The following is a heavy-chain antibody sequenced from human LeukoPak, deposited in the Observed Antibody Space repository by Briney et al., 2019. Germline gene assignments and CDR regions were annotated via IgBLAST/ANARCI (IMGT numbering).Heavy chain of an antibody. D-gene: IGHD3-10*01. CDR2: IYYSGTT. J-gene: IGHJ4*02. CDR1: GGSIGNYY. Sequence: SETLSLTCTVSGGSIGNYYWSWNRQPPGKGLEWIGYIYYSGTTNYNPSLKSRVTISLDTSKSQFSLKLSSVTAADTAVYYCARGRKDDSGSYPADYWGQGILVTVSS. CDR3: ARGRKDDSGSYPADY. V-gene: IGHV4-59*01.